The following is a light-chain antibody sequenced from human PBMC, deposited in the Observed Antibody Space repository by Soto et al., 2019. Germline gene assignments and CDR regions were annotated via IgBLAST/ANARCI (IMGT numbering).Light chain of an antibody. J-gene: IGKJ1*01. CDR1: QSVSKY. V-gene: IGKV3-20*01. CDR2: GAS. CDR3: QQYGSSPPWT. Sequence: DICLTQSPVTRSLSPGERATLSCRASQSVSKYLAWYQQRPGQAPRLLISGASSRATGIPDRFSGSGSGTDFTLTICRLEPEDFAVYYCQQYGSSPPWTFGQGTKVAIK.